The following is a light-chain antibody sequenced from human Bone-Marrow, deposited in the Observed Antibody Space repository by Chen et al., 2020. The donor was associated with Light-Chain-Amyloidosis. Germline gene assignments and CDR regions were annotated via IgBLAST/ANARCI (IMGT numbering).Light chain of an antibody. CDR1: SGSIATNY. CDR3: QAYQGSSQGV. V-gene: IGLV6-57*01. Sequence: NFMLTQPHSVSESPGKTVIISCTRSSGSIATNYVQWYQQRPGSSPTTVIYEDDQRPSGVPERFSGSIAGYSNAASLTSSGLKTEDEADYYCQAYQGSSQGVFGGGTKLTVL. CDR2: EDD. J-gene: IGLJ3*02.